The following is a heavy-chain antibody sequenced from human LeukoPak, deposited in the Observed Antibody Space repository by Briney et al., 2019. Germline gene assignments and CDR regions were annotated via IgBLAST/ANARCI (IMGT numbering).Heavy chain of an antibody. CDR3: AREFNN. J-gene: IGHJ4*02. V-gene: IGHV4-61*02. Sequence: SETLSLTCTVSGGSISSGSYYWSWIRQPAGKGLEWVGRIYTSGSTNYNPSLKSRVTISVDTSKNQLSLRLSSVTAADTAMYYCAREFNNWGQGILVTVSS. CDR2: IYTSGST. CDR1: GGSISSGSYY.